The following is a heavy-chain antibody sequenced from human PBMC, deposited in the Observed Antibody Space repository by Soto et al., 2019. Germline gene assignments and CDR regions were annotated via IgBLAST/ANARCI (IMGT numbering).Heavy chain of an antibody. D-gene: IGHD6-19*01. CDR1: GGTFSSYA. CDR3: ASRIAVALSWGPFDH. V-gene: IGHV1-69*13. J-gene: IGHJ4*02. Sequence: SVKVSCKASGGTFSSYAISWVRQAPGQGLEWMGGIIPIFGTANYAQKFQGRVTITADESTSTAYMELSSLRSEDTAVYYCASRIAVALSWGPFDHWGQGTLVTVSS. CDR2: IIPIFGTA.